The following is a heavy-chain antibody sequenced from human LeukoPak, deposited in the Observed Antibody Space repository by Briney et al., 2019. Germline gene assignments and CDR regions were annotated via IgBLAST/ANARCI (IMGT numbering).Heavy chain of an antibody. J-gene: IGHJ4*02. V-gene: IGHV4-4*02. CDR1: GDSINSLDL. Sequence: SETLSLTCTVSGDSINSLDLWSWVRQPPGKGLEWSGEMYLSGTTHSNPSVKSRVTISIDKSKNQFFLNLSSVTAADMAVYYCAGLVGRYSSGLYYYYFDYWGQGTLVTVSS. CDR3: AGLVGRYSSGLYYYYFDY. D-gene: IGHD3-22*01. CDR2: MYLSGTT.